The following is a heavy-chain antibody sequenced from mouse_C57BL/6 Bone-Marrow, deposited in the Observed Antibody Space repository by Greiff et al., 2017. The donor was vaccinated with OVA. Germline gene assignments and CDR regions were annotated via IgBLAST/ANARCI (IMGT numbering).Heavy chain of an antibody. CDR1: GFTFSDYG. CDR3: AVYSNLYWYFDV. Sequence: EVKLVESGGGLVKPGGSLKLSCAASGFTFSDYGMHWVRQAPEKGLEWVAYISSGSSTIYYADTVKGRFTISRDNAKNTLFLQRTSLRSEDTAMYYCAVYSNLYWYFDVGGTGTTVTVSS. D-gene: IGHD2-5*01. CDR2: ISSGSSTI. J-gene: IGHJ1*03. V-gene: IGHV5-17*01.